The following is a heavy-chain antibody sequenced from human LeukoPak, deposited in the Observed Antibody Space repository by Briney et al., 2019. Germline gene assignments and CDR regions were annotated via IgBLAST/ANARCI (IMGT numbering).Heavy chain of an antibody. Sequence: GGSLRLSCAASGFSFSNSVMRWVRQAPGKEPEWVSGISASGDSTYYADSVKGRFTVSRDNSKNTLYLQMNSLRAEDTAVYYCAKGSTGYFDFWGQGTLVTVSS. CDR1: GFSFSNSV. CDR3: AKGSTGYFDF. D-gene: IGHD2-2*01. J-gene: IGHJ4*02. V-gene: IGHV3-23*01. CDR2: ISASGDST.